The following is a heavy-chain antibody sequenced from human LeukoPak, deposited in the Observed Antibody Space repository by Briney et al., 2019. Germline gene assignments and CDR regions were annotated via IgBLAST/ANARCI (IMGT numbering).Heavy chain of an antibody. D-gene: IGHD3-22*01. Sequence: AAVKVSCKASGYTFTSYAIGWVRQAPGQGLEWLGWINTYNADAKYPQKLQGRVTLTTDTSTSTAYMELWSLRSDDTAVYYCARYHSISGHYYFDYWGQGTLVTVSS. J-gene: IGHJ4*02. V-gene: IGHV1-18*01. CDR3: ARYHSISGHYYFDY. CDR1: GYTFTSYA. CDR2: INTYNADA.